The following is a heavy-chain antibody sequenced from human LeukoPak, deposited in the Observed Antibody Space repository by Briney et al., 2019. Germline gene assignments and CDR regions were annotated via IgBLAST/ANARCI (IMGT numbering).Heavy chain of an antibody. CDR3: ARGYFDAFDI. CDR2: INHSGST. CDR1: GGSISSGGYY. D-gene: IGHD2-21*01. Sequence: SETLSLTCTVSGGSISSGGYYWSWIRQPPGKGLEWIGEINHSGSTNYNPSLKSRVTISVDTSKNQFSLKLSSVTAADTAVYYCARGYFDAFDIWGQGTMVTVSS. V-gene: IGHV4-39*07. J-gene: IGHJ3*02.